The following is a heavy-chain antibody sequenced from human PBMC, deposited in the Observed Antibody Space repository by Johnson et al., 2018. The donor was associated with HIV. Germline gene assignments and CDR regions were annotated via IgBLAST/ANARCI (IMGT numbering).Heavy chain of an antibody. CDR3: AKDKSNAFDI. CDR1: GFTFSSYG. V-gene: IGHV3-30*18. CDR2: ISYDGSNK. J-gene: IGHJ3*02. Sequence: QVQLVESGGGVVQPGRSLRLSCAASGFTFSSYGMHWVRQAPGKGLEWVAVISYDGSNKYYADSVKGRFTISRDNSKNTPYLQMNSLRAEDTAVYYCAKDKSNAFDIWGQGTMVTVSS.